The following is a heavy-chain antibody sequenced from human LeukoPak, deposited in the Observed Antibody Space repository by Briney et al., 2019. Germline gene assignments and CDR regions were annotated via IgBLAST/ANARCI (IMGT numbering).Heavy chain of an antibody. D-gene: IGHD3-3*01. CDR1: GFTFSDYY. J-gene: IGHJ3*02. V-gene: IGHV3-11*01. CDR2: ISSSGSTI. CDR3: ARDHYDFWSGYYRYAFDI. Sequence: GESLRLSCAASGFTFSDYYMSWIRQAPGKGLEWVSYISSSGSTIYYADSVKGRFTISRDNAKNSLYLQMNSLRAEDTAVYYCARDHYDFWSGYYRYAFDIWGQGTMVTVSS.